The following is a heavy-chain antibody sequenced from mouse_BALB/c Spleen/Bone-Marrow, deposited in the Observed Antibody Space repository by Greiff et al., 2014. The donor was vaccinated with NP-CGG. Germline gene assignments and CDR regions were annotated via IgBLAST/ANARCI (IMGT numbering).Heavy chain of an antibody. D-gene: IGHD2-4*01. CDR3: ARVYDYDEYFDV. V-gene: IGHV3-6*02. Sequence: EVQLVESGPGLVKPSQSLSLTCSVTGYSITSGYYWNWIRQFPGNKLEWMGYISYDGSNNYNPSLKNRISITRDTSKNQFFLKLNSVTTEDTATYYCARVYDYDEYFDVWGAGTTVTVSS. CDR2: ISYDGSN. J-gene: IGHJ1*01. CDR1: GYSITSGYY.